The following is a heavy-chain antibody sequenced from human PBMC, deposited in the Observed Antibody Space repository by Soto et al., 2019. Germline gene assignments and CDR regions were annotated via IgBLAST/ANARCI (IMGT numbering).Heavy chain of an antibody. CDR3: ARIRKEPGVPYAFDI. CDR2: IYYSGST. D-gene: IGHD3-3*01. CDR1: GGSISSGGYY. J-gene: IGHJ3*02. V-gene: IGHV4-31*03. Sequence: NPSETLSLTCTVSGGSISSGGYYWSWIRQHPGKGLEWIGYIYYSGSTYYNPSLKGRVTISVDTSKNQFSLKLSSVTAADTAVYYCARIRKEPGVPYAFDIWGQGTMVTVSS.